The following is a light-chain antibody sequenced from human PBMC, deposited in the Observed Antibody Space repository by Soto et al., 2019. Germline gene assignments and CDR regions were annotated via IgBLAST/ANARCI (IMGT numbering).Light chain of an antibody. J-gene: IGKJ1*01. CDR3: QQYGSSSRT. V-gene: IGKV3-20*01. CDR2: DAS. Sequence: EIVLTQSPATLSLSPGERATLSCRASQSVSSYLAWYQQRPGQAPRLLIYDASSRATGIPDRFSGSGSGTDFTLTISRLEPEDFGVYYCQQYGSSSRTFGQGTKVDIK. CDR1: QSVSSY.